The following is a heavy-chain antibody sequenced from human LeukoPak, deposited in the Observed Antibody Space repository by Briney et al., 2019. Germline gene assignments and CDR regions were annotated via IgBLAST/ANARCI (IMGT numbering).Heavy chain of an antibody. Sequence: QPSETLSLTCTISGGSISSYYWSWIRQPAGKGLEWIGRIYTSGSTNYNPSLKSRVTMSVDTSKNQFSLKLSSVTAADTAVYYCARRELEPADYYYYYYMDVWGKGTTVTVSS. CDR1: GGSISSYY. J-gene: IGHJ6*03. CDR3: ARRELEPADYYYYYYMDV. V-gene: IGHV4-4*07. D-gene: IGHD1-1*01. CDR2: IYTSGST.